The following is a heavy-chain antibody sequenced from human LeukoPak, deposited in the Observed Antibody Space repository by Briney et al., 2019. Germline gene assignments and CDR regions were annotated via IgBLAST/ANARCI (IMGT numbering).Heavy chain of an antibody. V-gene: IGHV3-21*01. CDR2: ISSSSSYI. J-gene: IGHJ3*02. D-gene: IGHD5-18*01. CDR1: GGSFSGYY. Sequence: ETLSLTCAVYGGSFSGYYWSWIRQPPGKGLEWVSSISSSSSYIYYADSVKGRFTISRDNAKNSLYLQMNSLRAEDTAVYYCARDCTVDTAMANDGTDAFDIWGQGTMVTVSS. CDR3: ARDCTVDTAMANDGTDAFDI.